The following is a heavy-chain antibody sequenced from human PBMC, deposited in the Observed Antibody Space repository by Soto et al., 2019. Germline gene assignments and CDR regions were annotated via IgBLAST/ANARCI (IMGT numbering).Heavy chain of an antibody. D-gene: IGHD2-2*01. J-gene: IGHJ5*02. V-gene: IGHV1-69*04. CDR1: GGTFSSYA. CDR3: ARGGAVVVPGAVDRHNWFDP. CDR2: VIPILGMA. Sequence: SVKVSCKASGGTFSSYAISWVRQAPGQGLEWMGRVIPILGMANYAQKFQGRVTITADKSTSTVYMELSSLRSEDTAVYYFARGGAVVVPGAVDRHNWFDPWGQGTLVTVSS.